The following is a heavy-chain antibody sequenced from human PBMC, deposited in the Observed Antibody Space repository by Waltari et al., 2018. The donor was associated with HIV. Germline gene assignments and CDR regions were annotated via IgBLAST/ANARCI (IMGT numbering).Heavy chain of an antibody. V-gene: IGHV4-59*08. J-gene: IGHJ5*02. CDR3: ARRYGPKNWFDP. Sequence: QVQLQASGPGLVKPSETLSPTCTVSGGSLSSYYWSWSRQPPGKGLDWIGYIYYSGSTNYNPSLKSRVTISVDTSKNQFSLKLSSVTAADTAVYYCARRYGPKNWFDPWGQGTLVTVSS. D-gene: IGHD4-17*01. CDR1: GGSLSSYY. CDR2: IYYSGST.